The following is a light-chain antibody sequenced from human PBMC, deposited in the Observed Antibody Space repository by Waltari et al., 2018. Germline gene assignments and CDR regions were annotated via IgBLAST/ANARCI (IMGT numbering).Light chain of an antibody. CDR1: SSDVGGYNY. V-gene: IGLV2-14*01. Sequence: QSALTQPASVSGSPGQSITISCTGTSSDVGGYNYVSWYQQHPGKAPKLMISEVSNRPSGVSNRFSGSKSGNTASLTISGLQAEDEADYYCTSYTTSSIVFGTGTKVTVL. CDR3: TSYTTSSIV. J-gene: IGLJ1*01. CDR2: EVS.